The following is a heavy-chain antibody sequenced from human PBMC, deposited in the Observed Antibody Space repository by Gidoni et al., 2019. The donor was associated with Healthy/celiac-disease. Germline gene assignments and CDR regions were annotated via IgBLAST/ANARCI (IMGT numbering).Heavy chain of an antibody. CDR1: GFTFSSYS. D-gene: IGHD6-13*01. CDR2: ISGSGGST. CDR3: AKDILQQLVKLGVYMDV. J-gene: IGHJ6*03. Sequence: EVQLLESGGGLVQPGGSLRLSCAASGFTFSSYSMSWVRQAPGKGLEWVSAISGSGGSTYYADSVKGRFTISRDNSKNTLYLQMNSLRAEDTAVYYCAKDILQQLVKLGVYMDVWGKGTTVTVSS. V-gene: IGHV3-23*01.